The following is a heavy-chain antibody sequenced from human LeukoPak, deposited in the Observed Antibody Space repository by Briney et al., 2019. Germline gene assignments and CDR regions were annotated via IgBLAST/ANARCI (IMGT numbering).Heavy chain of an antibody. D-gene: IGHD4-17*01. Sequence: GGSLRLSCAASGFTFNNAWMSWVRQAPGKGLEWVSVMSGSGGRTYYADSVKGRFTISRDNSKNTLYLQMNSLRAEDTAVYYCAKAGTMTTVTLTDYWGQGTLVTVSS. J-gene: IGHJ4*02. V-gene: IGHV3-23*01. CDR2: MSGSGGRT. CDR3: AKAGTMTTVTLTDY. CDR1: GFTFNNAW.